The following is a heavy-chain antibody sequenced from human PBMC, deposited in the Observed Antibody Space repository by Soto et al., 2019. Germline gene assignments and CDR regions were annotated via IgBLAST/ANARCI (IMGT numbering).Heavy chain of an antibody. J-gene: IGHJ3*02. V-gene: IGHV1-58*01. CDR1: GVTFNSSS. Sequence: SVEVSWKASGVTFNSSSRRSVRHARGQRLEWIGWIIVGIGNTNYAQKFQGRVTITTDESTSTAYMELSSLRSEDTAVYYCAREMNYDILTGYYPRENDAFDIWGQGTMVTVSS. D-gene: IGHD3-9*01. CDR3: AREMNYDILTGYYPRENDAFDI. CDR2: IIVGIGNT.